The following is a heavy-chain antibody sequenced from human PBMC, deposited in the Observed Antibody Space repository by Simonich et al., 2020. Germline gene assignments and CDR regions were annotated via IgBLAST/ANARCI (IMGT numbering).Heavy chain of an antibody. CDR2: INPSSGGT. Sequence: QVQLVQSGAEVKKPGASVKVSCKASGYTFTGYYMHWVRQAPGQGLWWRGWINPSSGGTNYAQKFQGRVTMTRDTSISTAYMELSRLRSDDTAVYYCARDPVVPAAIRNAFDIWGQGTMVTVSS. D-gene: IGHD2-2*01. CDR3: ARDPVVPAAIRNAFDI. V-gene: IGHV1-2*02. J-gene: IGHJ3*02. CDR1: GYTFTGYY.